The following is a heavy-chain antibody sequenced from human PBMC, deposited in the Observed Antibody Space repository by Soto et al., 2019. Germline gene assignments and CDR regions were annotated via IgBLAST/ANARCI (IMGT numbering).Heavy chain of an antibody. CDR1: GGSISSFC. D-gene: IGHD6-13*01. CDR3: ARYSSSPSRAFDI. Sequence: SETLSLTCTVSGGSISSFCWSWIRQPPGKGLEWIGYIYYSGSTNYNPSLKSRVTISVDTSKKQFSLKLSSVTAADTAVYYCARYSSSPSRAFDIWGQGTMVTVSS. J-gene: IGHJ3*02. V-gene: IGHV4-59*01. CDR2: IYYSGST.